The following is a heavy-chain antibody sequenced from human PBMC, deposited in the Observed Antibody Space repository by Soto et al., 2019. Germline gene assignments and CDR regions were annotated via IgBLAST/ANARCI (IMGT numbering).Heavy chain of an antibody. CDR1: GFTFSSYS. D-gene: IGHD2-21*02. J-gene: IGHJ4*02. CDR2: ISSSSSTI. Sequence: GGSLRLSCAASGFTFSSYSMNWVRQAPGKGLEWVSYISSSSSTIYYADSVKGRFTISRDNAKNSLYLQMNSLRDEDTAVYYCARSPYCGGDCYPTYFDYWGQGTLVTVSS. CDR3: ARSPYCGGDCYPTYFDY. V-gene: IGHV3-48*02.